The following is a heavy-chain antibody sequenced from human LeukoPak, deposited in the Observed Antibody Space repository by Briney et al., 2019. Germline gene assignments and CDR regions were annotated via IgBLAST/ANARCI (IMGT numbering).Heavy chain of an antibody. D-gene: IGHD1-1*01. CDR3: AKGQELDDGVFDS. CDR1: GFTFSRLA. J-gene: IGHJ4*02. V-gene: IGHV3-23*01. Sequence: GGSLRLSCTASGFTFSRLAMTCVRQAPGEGVEWVSTIRSNGDTTYNADSVKGRFTISRDNSKNTLYLELNSLRVEDTATFYCAKGQELDDGVFDSWGQGTMVTVSS. CDR2: IRSNGDTT.